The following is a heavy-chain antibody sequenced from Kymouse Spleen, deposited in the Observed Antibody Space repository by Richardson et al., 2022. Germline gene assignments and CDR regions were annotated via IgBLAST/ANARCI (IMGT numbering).Heavy chain of an antibody. D-gene: IGHD3-10*01. CDR2: IWYDGSNK. J-gene: IGHJ5*02. V-gene: IGHV3-33*01. CDR3: ARDLAHYYGSGRGFDP. Sequence: QVQLVESGGGVVQPGRSLRLSCAASGFTFSSYGMHWVRQAPGKGLEWVAVIWYDGSNKYYADSVKGRFTISRDNSKNTLYLQMNSLRAEDTAVYYCARDLAHYYGSGRGFDPWGQGTLVTVSS. CDR1: GFTFSSYG.